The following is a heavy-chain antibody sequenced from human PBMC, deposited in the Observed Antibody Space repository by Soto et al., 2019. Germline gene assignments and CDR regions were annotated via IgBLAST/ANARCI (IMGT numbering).Heavy chain of an antibody. CDR3: ARTGDFWSGYHHFDY. CDR1: GYTFTSYG. Sequence: ASVKVSCKASGYTFTSYGISWVRQAPGQGLEWMGWISAYNGNTNYAQKLQGRVTMTTDTSTSTAYMELRSLRSDDTAVYYCARTGDFWSGYHHFDYWGQGTLVTVSS. J-gene: IGHJ4*02. V-gene: IGHV1-18*01. CDR2: ISAYNGNT. D-gene: IGHD3-3*01.